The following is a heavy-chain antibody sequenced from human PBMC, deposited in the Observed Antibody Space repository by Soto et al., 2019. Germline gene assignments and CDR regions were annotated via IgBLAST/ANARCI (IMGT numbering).Heavy chain of an antibody. CDR3: ARAETYYYDSSGYYFDWFDP. CDR2: IYYSGST. CDR1: GGSISSGGYY. V-gene: IGHV4-31*03. Sequence: QVQLQESGPGLVKPSQTLSLTCTVSGGSISSGGYYWSWIRQHPGKGLEWIGYIYYSGSTYYNPSLKSRVTISVDTSKNQFSLKLSSVTAADTAVYYCARAETYYYDSSGYYFDWFDPWGQGTLVTVSS. D-gene: IGHD3-22*01. J-gene: IGHJ5*02.